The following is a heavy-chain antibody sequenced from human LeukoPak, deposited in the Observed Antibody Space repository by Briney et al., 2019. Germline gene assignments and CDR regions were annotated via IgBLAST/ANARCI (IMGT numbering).Heavy chain of an antibody. CDR3: ARGVYSSGWYFDY. J-gene: IGHJ4*02. V-gene: IGHV3-66*01. CDR1: GFTVSNNY. Sequence: PGRSLRLSCAASGFTVSNNYMSWVRQAPGKGLEWVSLIYSSGSTNYPDSVKGRFTISRDNPKNTLYLQMNSLRAEDTAVYYCARGVYSSGWYFDYWGQGTLVTVSS. CDR2: IYSSGST. D-gene: IGHD6-19*01.